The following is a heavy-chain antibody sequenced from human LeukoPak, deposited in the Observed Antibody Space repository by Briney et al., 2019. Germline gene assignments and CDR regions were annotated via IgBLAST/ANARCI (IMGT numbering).Heavy chain of an antibody. D-gene: IGHD4-23*01. J-gene: IGHJ4*02. Sequence: ASVKVSRKASGYTFTSYYMHWVRQAPGQGLEWMGIINPSGGSTSYAQKFQGRVTMTRDTPTSTVYMELSSLRSEDTAVYYCARDPQTTVVTYLFDYWGQGTLVTVSS. CDR1: GYTFTSYY. CDR2: INPSGGST. V-gene: IGHV1-46*01. CDR3: ARDPQTTVVTYLFDY.